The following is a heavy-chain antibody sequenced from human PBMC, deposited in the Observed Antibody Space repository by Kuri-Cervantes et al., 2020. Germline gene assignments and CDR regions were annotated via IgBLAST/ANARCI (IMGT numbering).Heavy chain of an antibody. CDR2: IHYSGST. V-gene: IGHV4-59*13. J-gene: IGHJ6*03. CDR3: AREHFTTTVTTSYYYYMDV. CDR1: GGSISSYY. Sequence: SETLTLTCTGSGGSISSYYWSWIRQPPGKGLEWIGYIHYSGSTNYNPSLKSRVTISVDTSKNQFSLKLSSVTAADTAVYYCAREHFTTTVTTSYYYYMDVSGKGTTVTVSS. D-gene: IGHD4-17*01.